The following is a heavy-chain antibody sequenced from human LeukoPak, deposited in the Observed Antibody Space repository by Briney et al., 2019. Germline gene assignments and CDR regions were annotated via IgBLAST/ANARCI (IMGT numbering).Heavy chain of an antibody. CDR1: GFTFSSYW. D-gene: IGHD5-18*01. CDR3: ARDRRYSYGLIDY. V-gene: IGHV3-7*01. CDR2: IKQDGSEK. Sequence: PGGSLRLSCAASGFTFSSYWMSWVRQAPGKGLEWVANIKQDGSEKYYVDSVKGRFTISRDNAKNSLYLQMNSLRAEDTAVYYCARDRRYSYGLIDYWGQGTQVTVSS. J-gene: IGHJ4*02.